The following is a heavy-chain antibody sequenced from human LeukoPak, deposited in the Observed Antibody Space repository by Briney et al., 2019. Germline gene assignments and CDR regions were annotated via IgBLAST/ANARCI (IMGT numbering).Heavy chain of an antibody. CDR2: INPNSGDT. Sequence: ASVKVSCKASGYTFTGYYMHWVRQAPGQGLEWMGWINPNSGDTNYAQKFQGRVTMTRDTSISTAYMELSRLRSDDTAVYYCARDGRTTTIPDRLFDYWGQGTLVTVSS. J-gene: IGHJ4*02. V-gene: IGHV1-2*02. CDR3: ARDGRTTTIPDRLFDY. CDR1: GYTFTGYY. D-gene: IGHD1-1*01.